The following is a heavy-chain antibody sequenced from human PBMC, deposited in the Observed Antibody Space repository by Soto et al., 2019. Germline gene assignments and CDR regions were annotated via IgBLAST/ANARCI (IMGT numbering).Heavy chain of an antibody. Sequence: ASVKVSCKASGGTFSSYTISWMRQAPGQGLEWMGRIIPILGIANYAQKFQGRVTITADKSTSTAYMELSSLRSEDTAVYYCASAPHYYDSSGRPFDYWGQGTLVTVSS. V-gene: IGHV1-69*02. J-gene: IGHJ4*02. CDR2: IIPILGIA. CDR1: GGTFSSYT. CDR3: ASAPHYYDSSGRPFDY. D-gene: IGHD3-22*01.